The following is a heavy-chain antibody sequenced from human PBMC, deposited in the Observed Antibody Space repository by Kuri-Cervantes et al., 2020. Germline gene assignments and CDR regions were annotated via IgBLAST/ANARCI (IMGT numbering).Heavy chain of an antibody. Sequence: GESLKISCKGSGYSFTSYWIGWVRQMPGKGLEWMGIIYPGGSDTRYSPSFQGQVTISADKSISTAYLQWSSLKASDTAMYYCARGNTYYDILTGYYPFDYWGQGTLVTVSS. J-gene: IGHJ4*02. CDR1: GYSFTSYW. D-gene: IGHD3-9*01. CDR2: IYPGGSDT. V-gene: IGHV5-51*01. CDR3: ARGNTYYDILTGYYPFDY.